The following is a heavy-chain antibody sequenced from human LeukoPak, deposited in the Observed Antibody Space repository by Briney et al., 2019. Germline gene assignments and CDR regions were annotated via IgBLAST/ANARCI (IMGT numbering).Heavy chain of an antibody. V-gene: IGHV3-64D*06. Sequence: PGRSLRLSCSASGFTFSSYAMHWVRQAPGKGLEYVSAISSNGGVTYYADSVKGRFTISRDNSKNTLYLQMSSLRAGDTAVYYCVKTYYYDSIGYYSDAFDIWGQGTMVTVSS. J-gene: IGHJ3*02. D-gene: IGHD3-22*01. CDR3: VKTYYYDSIGYYSDAFDI. CDR1: GFTFSSYA. CDR2: ISSNGGVT.